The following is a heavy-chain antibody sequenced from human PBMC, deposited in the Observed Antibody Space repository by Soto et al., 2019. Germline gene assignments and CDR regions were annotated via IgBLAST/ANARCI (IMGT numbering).Heavy chain of an antibody. CDR2: IIPIFGTA. V-gene: IGHV1-69*06. J-gene: IGHJ4*02. CDR1: GGTFSSYA. Sequence: SVKVSCKASGGTFSSYAISWLRQSPGQGLEWMGGIIPIFGTANYAQKFQGRVTITADKSTSTAYMELSSLRSEDTAVYYCARAQSVGATKGYYFDYWGQGTLVTVSS. CDR3: ARAQSVGATKGYYFDY. D-gene: IGHD1-26*01.